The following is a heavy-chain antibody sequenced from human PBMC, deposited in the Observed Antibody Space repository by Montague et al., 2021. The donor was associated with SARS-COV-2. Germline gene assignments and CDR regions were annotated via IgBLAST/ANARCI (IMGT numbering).Heavy chain of an antibody. CDR1: VASVSGCD. V-gene: IGHV4-59*02. Sequence: SETLSLTCTGAVASVSGCDWGWIRKAPGKGLVWIGYCYSVGSTDYNPSLKSRVTISRDTSKNQFSLKVRSVTAADTAVYYCARETMTGDAFDIWGQGTMVTVSS. D-gene: IGHD1-14*01. CDR2: CYSVGST. J-gene: IGHJ3*02. CDR3: ARETMTGDAFDI.